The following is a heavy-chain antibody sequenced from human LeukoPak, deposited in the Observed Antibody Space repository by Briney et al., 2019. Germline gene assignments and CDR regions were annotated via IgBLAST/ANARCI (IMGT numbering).Heavy chain of an antibody. CDR2: IYTGGTT. Sequence: GGSLRLSCAASGFAVNSDYMSWVRQAPGKGLEWVSVIYTGGTTYYADSVKGRFTISRDYSKNTLYLQMKSLRAEDTAVYYCARGLYGSGTYRGFDYWGQGTLVTVSS. D-gene: IGHD3-10*01. CDR3: ARGLYGSGTYRGFDY. V-gene: IGHV3-53*01. J-gene: IGHJ4*02. CDR1: GFAVNSDY.